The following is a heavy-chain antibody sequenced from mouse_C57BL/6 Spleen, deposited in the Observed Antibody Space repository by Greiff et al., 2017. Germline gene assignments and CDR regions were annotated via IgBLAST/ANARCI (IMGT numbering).Heavy chain of an antibody. CDR3: ARSMITKYYYAMDY. CDR2: IYWDDDK. J-gene: IGHJ4*01. CDR1: GFSLSTSGMG. V-gene: IGHV8-12*01. Sequence: QVTLKESGPGILQSSQTLSLTCSFSGFSLSTSGMGVSWIRQPSGKGLEWLAHIYWDDDKRYNPSLKSRLTISKDTSRNQVFLKITSVDTADTATFYCARSMITKYYYAMDYWGQGTSVTVSS. D-gene: IGHD2-4*01.